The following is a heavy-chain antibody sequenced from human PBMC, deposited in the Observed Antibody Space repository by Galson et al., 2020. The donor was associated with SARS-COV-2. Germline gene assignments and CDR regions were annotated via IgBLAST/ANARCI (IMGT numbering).Heavy chain of an antibody. CDR1: GASFGAYY. V-gene: IGHV4-34*01. CDR3: ARGWDGKHFDY. D-gene: IGHD1-26*01. J-gene: IGHJ4*02. Sequence: SETLSLTCAVYGASFGAYYWTWIRQSPGRGLEWIGAIHHSGSTKYNPSLKSRFPILVETSKNQFSLELTSVTAAGTGVYYCARGWDGKHFDYWGQGSLGTVAS. CDR2: IHHSGST.